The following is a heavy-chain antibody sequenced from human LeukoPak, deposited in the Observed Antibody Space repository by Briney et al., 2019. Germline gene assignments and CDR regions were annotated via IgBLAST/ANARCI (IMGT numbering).Heavy chain of an antibody. CDR3: ARVPGSFDY. J-gene: IGHJ4*02. D-gene: IGHD3-10*01. Sequence: ASVKVSCKTSGYSFTAYYIHWVRQAPGQGLELMGWINPNSGATNYAQKFQGRVTMTRDTSISTVYMDPNRLTSGDTAVYYCARVPGSFDYWGQGTLVTVSS. CDR1: GYSFTAYY. CDR2: INPNSGAT. V-gene: IGHV1-2*02.